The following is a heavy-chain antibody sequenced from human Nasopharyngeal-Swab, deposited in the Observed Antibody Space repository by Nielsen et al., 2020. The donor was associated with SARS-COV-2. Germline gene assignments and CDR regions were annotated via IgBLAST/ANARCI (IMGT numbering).Heavy chain of an antibody. J-gene: IGHJ3*02. CDR2: IGTKADTYAT. Sequence: GESLKISCAASGFIISGSPMHWVRQASGKGPEWVGRIGTKADTYATPSAASVKGRFTVSRDDSKNTAYLQMNSLKTEDTAVYYCTRSTLPPATGFDIWGQGTVVTVSS. CDR3: TRSTLPPATGFDI. CDR1: GFIISGSP. D-gene: IGHD3-9*01. V-gene: IGHV3-73*01.